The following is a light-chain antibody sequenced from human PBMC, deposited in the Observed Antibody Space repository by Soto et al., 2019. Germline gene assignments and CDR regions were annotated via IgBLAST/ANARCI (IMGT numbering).Light chain of an antibody. CDR1: QSLLHSNGYNY. CDR3: MQALQTPQK. J-gene: IGKJ1*01. V-gene: IGKV2-28*01. Sequence: DIVMTQSPLSLRVTPGEPASISCRSSQSLLHSNGYNYLDWYLQKPGQSPQLLIYLGSNRASGVPDRFSGSGSGTDFTLKISRVEAEDVGVYYCMQALQTPQKFGQGTKVEIK. CDR2: LGS.